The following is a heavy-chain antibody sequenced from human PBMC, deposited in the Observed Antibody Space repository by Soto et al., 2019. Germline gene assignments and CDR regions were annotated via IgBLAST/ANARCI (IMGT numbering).Heavy chain of an antibody. CDR2: IWHDGSYK. V-gene: IGHV3-33*01. J-gene: IGHJ4*02. Sequence: QVQLMESGGGVVQPETSLRLSGEGSGFRFGVYTMHWVRQAPGKGMEWVTVIWHDGSYKYYADSVKGRFTISRDNSKNTLYLPINSLRAEDTAVYYCTRSEYDSSGYYSQFDYLGRGTLVSVSS. D-gene: IGHD3-22*01. CDR1: GFRFGVYT. CDR3: TRSEYDSSGYYSQFDY.